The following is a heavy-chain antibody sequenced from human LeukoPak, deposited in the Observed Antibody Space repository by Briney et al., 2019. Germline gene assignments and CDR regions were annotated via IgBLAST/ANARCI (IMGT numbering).Heavy chain of an antibody. D-gene: IGHD3-10*01. J-gene: IGHJ3*02. Sequence: GGSLRLSCAASGFTFSSYSMNWVRQAPGKGLEWVSSISSSSSYIYYADSVKGRFTISRDNAKNSLYLQMNSLRAEDTAVYYCAREGGGVGSGEDDAFDIWGQGTMVTVSS. CDR1: GFTFSSYS. CDR3: AREGGGVGSGEDDAFDI. V-gene: IGHV3-21*01. CDR2: ISSSSSYI.